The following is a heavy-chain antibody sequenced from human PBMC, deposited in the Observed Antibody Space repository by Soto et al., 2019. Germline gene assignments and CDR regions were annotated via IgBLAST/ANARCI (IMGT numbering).Heavy chain of an antibody. V-gene: IGHV4-31*03. J-gene: IGHJ5*02. CDR3: ARDRVLDHPNPGYNWFDP. Sequence: SETLSLTCTVSGGTIISGGYYWSWISKHPGKGLEWIGYIYYSGSTYYNPSLKSRVTISVDTSKNQFSLKLSSVTAADTAVYYCARDRVLDHPNPGYNWFDPWGQGTLVTVSS. CDR2: IYYSGST. D-gene: IGHD3-9*01. CDR1: GGTIISGGYY.